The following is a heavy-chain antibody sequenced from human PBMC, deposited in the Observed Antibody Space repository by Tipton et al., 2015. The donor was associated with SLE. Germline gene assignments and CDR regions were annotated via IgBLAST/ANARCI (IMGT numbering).Heavy chain of an antibody. V-gene: IGHV4-59*11. Sequence: LRLSCTVSGGSISSHYWSWIRQPPGKGLEWIGYIYYSGSTYYNPSLKSRVTISVDTSKNQFSLKLSSVTAADTAVYYCARVSEMEWELPYYYGMDVWGQGTTVTVSS. J-gene: IGHJ6*02. CDR2: IYYSGST. CDR1: GGSISSHY. CDR3: ARVSEMEWELPYYYGMDV. D-gene: IGHD1-26*01.